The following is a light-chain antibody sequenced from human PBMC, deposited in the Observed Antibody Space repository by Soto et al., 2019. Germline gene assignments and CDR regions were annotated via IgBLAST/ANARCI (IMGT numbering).Light chain of an antibody. CDR3: QSADSSGTYV. V-gene: IGLV3-25*03. J-gene: IGLJ1*01. CDR1: ALPKQF. Sequence: SYELTQPPSVSVSPGQTARITCSGAALPKQFAYWYQQKPGQAPVLVIDKNSERSSGIPERFSGSSSGATVTLTISGVQAEDEADYYCQSADSSGTYVFGTGTKVTVL. CDR2: KNS.